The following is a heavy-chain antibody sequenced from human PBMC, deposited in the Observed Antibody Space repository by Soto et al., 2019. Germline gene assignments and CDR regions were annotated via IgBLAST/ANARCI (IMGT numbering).Heavy chain of an antibody. CDR2: ISSSSSYT. CDR1: GFTFSDYY. CDR3: ARGHGTPYSYTHYFDY. Sequence: GGSLRLSCAASGFTFSDYYMSWIRQAPGKGLEWVSYISSSSSYTNYADSVKGRFTISRDNAKNSLYLQMNSLRAEDTAVYYCARGHGTPYSYTHYFDYCGQGTLVTVSS. V-gene: IGHV3-11*05. J-gene: IGHJ4*02. D-gene: IGHD5-18*01.